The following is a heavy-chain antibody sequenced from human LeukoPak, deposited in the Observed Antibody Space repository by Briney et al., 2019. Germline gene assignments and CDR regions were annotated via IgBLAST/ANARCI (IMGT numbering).Heavy chain of an antibody. Sequence: WVSGINSDGGSTRYADSVKGRFIITRDNAKNMLYLQMNSLRAEDTAVYYCASMNGHAFEIWGQGTRVTVSS. V-gene: IGHV3-74*01. J-gene: IGHJ3*02. CDR3: ASMNGHAFEI. CDR2: INSDGGST. D-gene: IGHD2-8*01.